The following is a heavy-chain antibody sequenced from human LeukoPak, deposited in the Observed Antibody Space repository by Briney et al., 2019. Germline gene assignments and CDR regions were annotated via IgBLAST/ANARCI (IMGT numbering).Heavy chain of an antibody. CDR1: GYTFTGYY. CDR3: ARGSSIVTSTIDWLDP. J-gene: IGHJ5*02. CDR2: INPNSGGT. V-gene: IGHV1-2*02. D-gene: IGHD6-6*01. Sequence: ASVKVSCKASGYTFTGYYMHWLRQAPGQGLEWMGWINPNSGGTHYAQKFQGRVTMTRDTSINTAYMELSRLRSDDTAIYYCARGSSIVTSTIDWLDPWGQGALVAVSS.